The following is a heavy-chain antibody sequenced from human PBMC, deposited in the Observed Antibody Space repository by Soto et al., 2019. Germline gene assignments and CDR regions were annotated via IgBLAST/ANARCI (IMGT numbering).Heavy chain of an antibody. CDR2: IWYDGSNK. Sequence: GGSLRLSCAASGFTFSSYGMHWVRQAPGKGLEWVAIIWYDGSNKYYADSVKGRFTISRDNSKNTLYLQMNSLRAEDTAVYYCATAGITIFGVVYGMDVWGQGTTVTVSS. J-gene: IGHJ6*02. CDR1: GFTFSSYG. D-gene: IGHD3-3*01. V-gene: IGHV3-33*01. CDR3: ATAGITIFGVVYGMDV.